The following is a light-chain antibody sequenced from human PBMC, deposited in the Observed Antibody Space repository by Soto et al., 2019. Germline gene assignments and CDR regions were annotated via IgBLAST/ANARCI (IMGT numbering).Light chain of an antibody. CDR3: QQRRNSIT. CDR2: VAS. V-gene: IGKV3-11*01. Sequence: VLTQSSSTLSLSPGERPTLSCRSSQSVSRYLALYPQKPGQAPRLRIYVASNRATGITSRFSGSGSGTDFTLSIISLEPKDFAVYHCQQRRNSITFGQGTRLAI. J-gene: IGKJ5*01. CDR1: QSVSRY.